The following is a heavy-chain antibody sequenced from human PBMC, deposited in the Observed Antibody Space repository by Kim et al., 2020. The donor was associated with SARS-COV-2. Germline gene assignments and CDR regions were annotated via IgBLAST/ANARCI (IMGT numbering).Heavy chain of an antibody. CDR2: INHSGST. CDR3: ARADSSGPNYGMDV. V-gene: IGHV4-34*01. Sequence: SETLSLTCAVYGGSFSGYYWSWIRQPPGKGLEWIGEINHSGSTNYNPSLKSRVTISVDTSKNQFSLKLSSVTAADTAVYYCARADSSGPNYGMDVWGQGT. CDR1: GGSFSGYY. J-gene: IGHJ6*02. D-gene: IGHD6-19*01.